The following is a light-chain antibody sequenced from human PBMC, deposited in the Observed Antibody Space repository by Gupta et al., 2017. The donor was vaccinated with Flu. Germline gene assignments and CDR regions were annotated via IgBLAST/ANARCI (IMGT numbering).Light chain of an antibody. V-gene: IGKV1-33*01. J-gene: IGKJ5*01. CDR3: QQVENLSPIT. CDR1: QDISNY. CDR2: GAS. Sequence: DIPMTQSPSPLSASVGDRVTITCQASQDISNYLNWYQQRPGKAPKLLIYGASSLATGVPSRFSGRGSGTDFTFTISSRQPEDFATDYGQQVENLSPITFGQGTRLEIK.